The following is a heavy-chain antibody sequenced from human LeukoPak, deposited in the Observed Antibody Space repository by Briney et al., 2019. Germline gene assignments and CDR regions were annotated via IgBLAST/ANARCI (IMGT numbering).Heavy chain of an antibody. J-gene: IGHJ4*02. Sequence: GGSLRLSCAASGFTFSSYWMSWVRQAPGKGLEWEANIKQDGSEKYYVDSVKGRFTISRDNAKNSLYLQMNSLRAEDTAVYYCASGNYDFWSGYWGTLDYWGQGTLVTVSS. CDR2: IKQDGSEK. V-gene: IGHV3-7*01. D-gene: IGHD3-3*01. CDR3: ASGNYDFWSGYWGTLDY. CDR1: GFTFSSYW.